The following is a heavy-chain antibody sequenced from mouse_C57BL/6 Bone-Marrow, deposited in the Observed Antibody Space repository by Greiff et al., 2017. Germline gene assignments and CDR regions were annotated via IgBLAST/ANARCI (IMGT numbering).Heavy chain of an antibody. J-gene: IGHJ3*01. CDR2: ISSGGSYT. CDR1: GFTFSSYG. Sequence: EVQVVESGGDLVKPGGSLKLSCAASGFTFSSYGMSWVRQTPDKRLEWVATISSGGSYTYYPDSVKGRFTISRDNAKNTLYLQRSSLKSENTAMYYCARDDSYPHFAYWGPGTLVTVSA. V-gene: IGHV5-6*01. CDR3: ARDDSYPHFAY. D-gene: IGHD2-12*01.